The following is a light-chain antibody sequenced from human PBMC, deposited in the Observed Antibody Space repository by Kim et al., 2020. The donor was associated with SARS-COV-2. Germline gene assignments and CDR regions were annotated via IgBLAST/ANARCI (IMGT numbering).Light chain of an antibody. CDR1: RSDVGSYTR. CDR3: SSYTSSSVV. CDR2: EVS. Sequence: PGQSVTISCTGTRSDVGSYTRVSWYQQPPGTAPKLMIYEVSNRPSGVPDRFSGSKSGNTASLTISGLQAEDEADYYCSSYTSSSVVFGGGTQLTVL. V-gene: IGLV2-18*02. J-gene: IGLJ2*01.